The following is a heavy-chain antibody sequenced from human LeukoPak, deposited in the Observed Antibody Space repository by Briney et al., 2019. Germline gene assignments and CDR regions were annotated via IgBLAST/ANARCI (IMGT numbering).Heavy chain of an antibody. Sequence: SETLSLTCTVSGYSISSGYYWVWIRQTPGKGLEWIGSIYRSGSTNYNPSLKSRVTISVDTSKKQFSLKLSSVTAADTAVYYCARGGNCGGGTCYSDRGWFDPWGQGTLVTVSS. D-gene: IGHD2-15*01. V-gene: IGHV4-38-2*02. CDR2: IYRSGST. CDR1: GYSISSGYY. J-gene: IGHJ5*02. CDR3: ARGGNCGGGTCYSDRGWFDP.